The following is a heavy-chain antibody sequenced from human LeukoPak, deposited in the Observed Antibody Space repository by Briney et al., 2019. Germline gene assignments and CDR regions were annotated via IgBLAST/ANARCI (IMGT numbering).Heavy chain of an antibody. V-gene: IGHV4-39*01. D-gene: IGHD6-19*01. J-gene: IGHJ4*02. CDR3: ARRVYSSGLYYFDF. CDR2: IYYSGST. Sequence: SETLSLTCTVSGGSISSSSYYWGWIRQPPGKGLEWIGSIYYSGSTYYNPSLKSRVTISVDTSKNQFSLKLSSVTAADTAVYYCARRVYSSGLYYFDFWGQGTLVTVSS. CDR1: GGSISSSSYY.